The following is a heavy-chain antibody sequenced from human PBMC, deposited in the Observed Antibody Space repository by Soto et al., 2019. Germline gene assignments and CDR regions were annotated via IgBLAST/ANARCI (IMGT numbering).Heavy chain of an antibody. J-gene: IGHJ4*02. CDR1: SVSVSGSYW. D-gene: IGHD1-7*01. CDR3: ARSNWNYVRTLDY. Sequence: QVQIQESGPGLVKPSGTLSLACSVSSVSVSGSYWCAWVRQSPGKGLEWIGEIDHSGRTHYNPSLKSRVTMSLDYSKNPFSLNLRSVTAADTAVYYCARSNWNYVRTLDYWGQGSQVIVSS. V-gene: IGHV4-4*02. CDR2: IDHSGRT.